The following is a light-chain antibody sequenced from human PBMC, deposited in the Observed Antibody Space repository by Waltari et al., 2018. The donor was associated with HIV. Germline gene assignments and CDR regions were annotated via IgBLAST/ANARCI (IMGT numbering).Light chain of an antibody. CDR3: QQYGTFPRT. CDR2: GAS. CDR1: QTISSRS. J-gene: IGKJ1*01. Sequence: EIVLTQYPRTLSLSPGDSATLSCRASQTISSRSLAWYQQKPGQAPRLVISGASYRATGFPDRFSGSGSGTDFTLTIHRLEPEDFAVYYCQQYGTFPRTFGQGTKVEIK. V-gene: IGKV3-20*01.